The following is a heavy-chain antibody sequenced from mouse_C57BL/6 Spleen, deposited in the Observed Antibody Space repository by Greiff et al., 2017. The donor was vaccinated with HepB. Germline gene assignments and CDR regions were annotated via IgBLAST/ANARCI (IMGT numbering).Heavy chain of an antibody. V-gene: IGHV5-4*01. Sequence: EVHLVESGGGLVKPGGSLKLSCAASGFTFSSYAMSWVRQTPEKRLEWVATISDGGSYTYYPDNVKGRFTISRDNAKNNLYLQMSHLKSEDTAMYYCARDRVYYDYDVEFDYWGQGTTLTVSS. D-gene: IGHD2-4*01. CDR1: GFTFSSYA. CDR2: ISDGGSYT. CDR3: ARDRVYYDYDVEFDY. J-gene: IGHJ2*01.